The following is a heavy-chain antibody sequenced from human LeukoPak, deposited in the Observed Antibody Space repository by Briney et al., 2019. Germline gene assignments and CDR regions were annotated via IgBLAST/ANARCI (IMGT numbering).Heavy chain of an antibody. CDR2: IYTSGST. V-gene: IGHV4-61*02. CDR1: GGSISSGSYY. J-gene: IGHJ3*02. CDR3: ARDRIAAAHDAFDI. Sequence: SQTLSLTCTVSGGSISSGSYYWSWIRQPAGKGLEWNGRIYTSGSTNYNPSLKSRVTISVDTSKNQFSLKLSSVTAADTAVYYCARDRIAAAHDAFDIWGQGTMVTVSS. D-gene: IGHD6-13*01.